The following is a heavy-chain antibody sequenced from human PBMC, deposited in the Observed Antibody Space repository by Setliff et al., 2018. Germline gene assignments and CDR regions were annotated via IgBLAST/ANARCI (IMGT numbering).Heavy chain of an antibody. J-gene: IGHJ4*02. CDR2: INPSGGST. V-gene: IGHV1-46*01. Sequence: ASVKVSCKASGYTFTSYYMHWVRQAPGQGLEWMGIINPSGGSTSYAQKFQGGVTMTRDTSTSTVYMELSSLRSEDTAVYYCAREQLVDRGFDYWGQGTLVTVSS. CDR1: GYTFTSYY. CDR3: AREQLVDRGFDY. D-gene: IGHD6-6*01.